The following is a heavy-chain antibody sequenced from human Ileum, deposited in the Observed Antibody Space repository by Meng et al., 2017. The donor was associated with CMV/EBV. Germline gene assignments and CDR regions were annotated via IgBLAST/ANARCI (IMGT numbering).Heavy chain of an antibody. Sequence: GGSLRLSCAASGFTFNIYWMHWVRQAPGKGLVWVSRINGDGTATTYADSVKGRFTISRDNAKNTLYLQMNSLRAEDTAVYYCARDYYGSGSYYNEWGQGTRVT. CDR2: INGDGTAT. J-gene: IGHJ4*02. CDR1: GFTFNIYW. V-gene: IGHV3-74*01. D-gene: IGHD3-10*01. CDR3: ARDYYGSGSYYNE.